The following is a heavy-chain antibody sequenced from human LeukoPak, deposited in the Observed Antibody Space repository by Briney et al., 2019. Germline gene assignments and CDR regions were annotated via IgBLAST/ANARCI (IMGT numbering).Heavy chain of an antibody. V-gene: IGHV1-8*02. D-gene: IGHD2/OR15-2a*01. J-gene: IGHJ3*02. Sequence: GASVKVSCKASGYTFTNHAMHWVRQAPGQGLEWMGWMNPNSGNTGYAQKFQGRVTMTRNTSISTAYMELSSLRSEDTAVYYCARGWRSPSTLNAFDIWGQGTMVTVSS. CDR2: MNPNSGNT. CDR3: ARGWRSPSTLNAFDI. CDR1: GYTFTNHA.